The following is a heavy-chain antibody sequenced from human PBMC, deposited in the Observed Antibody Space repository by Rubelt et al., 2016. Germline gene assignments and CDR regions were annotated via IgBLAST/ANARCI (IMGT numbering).Heavy chain of an antibody. V-gene: IGHV3-23*01. D-gene: IGHD3/OR15-3a*01. CDR1: GFTFSSYA. CDR3: AKGTGPRRGGTDY. J-gene: IGHJ4*02. Sequence: EVQLLESGGGLAQPGGSLRLSCAASGFTFSSYAMSWVRQAPGQGQEWVSAISGSGCSTYYADSGMGRFTISRYNSNNTLYLQMNSLRAEDTAVYYCAKGTGPRRGGTDYWGQGTLVTVSS. CDR2: ISGSGCST.